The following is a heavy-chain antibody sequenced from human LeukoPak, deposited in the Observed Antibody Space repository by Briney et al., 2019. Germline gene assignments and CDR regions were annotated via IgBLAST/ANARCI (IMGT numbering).Heavy chain of an antibody. CDR1: GYTFTSYD. CDR3: ARDLRGYYDSSGYHY. Sequence: ASVTVSFKASGYTFTSYDINWVRQATGQGLEWMGWMNPNSGNTGYAQKFQGRVTMTRNTSISTAYMELSSLRSEDTAVYYCARDLRGYYDSSGYHYWGQGTLVTVSS. CDR2: MNPNSGNT. D-gene: IGHD3-22*01. V-gene: IGHV1-8*01. J-gene: IGHJ4*02.